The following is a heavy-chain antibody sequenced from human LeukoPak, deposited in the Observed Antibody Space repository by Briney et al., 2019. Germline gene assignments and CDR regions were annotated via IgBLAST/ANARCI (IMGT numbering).Heavy chain of an antibody. D-gene: IGHD3-10*01. CDR1: GFTFSSYS. V-gene: IGHV3-48*02. J-gene: IGHJ4*02. CDR3: ARVTGTMVRGVIIDY. Sequence: QAGGSLRLSCAASGFTFSSYSMNWVRQAPGKGLEWVSYISSSSSTIYYADSVKGRFTISRDNAKNSLYLQMNSLRDEDTAVYYCARVTGTMVRGVIIDYWGQGTLVTVSS. CDR2: ISSSSSTI.